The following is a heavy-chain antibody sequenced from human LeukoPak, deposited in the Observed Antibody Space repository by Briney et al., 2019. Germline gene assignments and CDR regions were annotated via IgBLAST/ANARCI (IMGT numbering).Heavy chain of an antibody. CDR1: GFTFDDYA. V-gene: IGHV3-9*01. Sequence: PGRSLRLSCAASGFTFDDYAMHWVRQAPGKGLEWVSGISWNSGSIGYADSVKGRFTISRDNAKNSLYLQMNSLRAEDTALYYCAKDMSGDYASEFDYWGQGTLVTVSS. D-gene: IGHD4-17*01. J-gene: IGHJ4*02. CDR2: ISWNSGSI. CDR3: AKDMSGDYASEFDY.